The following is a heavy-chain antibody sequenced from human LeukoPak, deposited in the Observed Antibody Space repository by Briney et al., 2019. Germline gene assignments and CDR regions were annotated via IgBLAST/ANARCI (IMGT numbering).Heavy chain of an antibody. CDR2: ISYTGNT. V-gene: IGHV4-39*01. J-gene: IGHJ6*03. D-gene: IGHD2-2*01. CDR1: GVFINSNTYS. Sequence: KPSETLSLTCTVSGVFINSNTYSWGWIRQPPGGGLEWIGTISYTGNTYYNSSLKSRLTISVDTSKTQFSLKVSSVTAADTAVYYCARGDCSSTICYSPMDVWGKGTTVTVSS. CDR3: ARGDCSSTICYSPMDV.